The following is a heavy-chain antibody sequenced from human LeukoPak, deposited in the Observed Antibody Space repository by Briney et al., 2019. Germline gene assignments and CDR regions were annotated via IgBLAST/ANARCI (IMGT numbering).Heavy chain of an antibody. Sequence: GGSLRLSCTASGFTFDNYALHWVRQTPAKGLEWVAVISNDGNKKFYTDSVKGRFIISRDNSKNTLSLQMSSLRLEDAAVYYCARWRGEYYYDSRGCRGAIDYWGQGTLVTVSS. J-gene: IGHJ4*02. CDR2: ISNDGNKK. CDR1: GFTFDNYA. D-gene: IGHD3-22*01. V-gene: IGHV3-30-3*01. CDR3: ARWRGEYYYDSRGCRGAIDY.